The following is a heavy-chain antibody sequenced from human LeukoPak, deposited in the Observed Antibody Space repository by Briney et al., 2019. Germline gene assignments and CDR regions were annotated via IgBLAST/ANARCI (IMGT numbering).Heavy chain of an antibody. CDR3: ARGRSAYYSSAFDI. D-gene: IGHD3-3*01. Sequence: GGSLRLSCAASGFTFSSYSMNWVRQAPGKGLEWVANIKQDGSEKYYVDSVKGRFTISRDNANNSLYLQMNSLRAEDTALYYCARGRSAYYSSAFDIWGQGTMVTVSS. J-gene: IGHJ3*02. CDR1: GFTFSSYS. V-gene: IGHV3-7*04. CDR2: IKQDGSEK.